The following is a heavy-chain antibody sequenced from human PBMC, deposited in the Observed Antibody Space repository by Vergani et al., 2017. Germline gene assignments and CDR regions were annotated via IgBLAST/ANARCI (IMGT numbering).Heavy chain of an antibody. J-gene: IGHJ4*02. CDR3: AKDPYGDYPPLDY. D-gene: IGHD4-17*01. CDR2: ISGSGGST. CDR1: GGTFSSYA. Sequence: VQLVQSGAEVKKPGSSVKVSCKASGGTFSSYAMSWVRQAPGKGLEWVSAISGSGGSTYYADSVKGRFTISRDNSKNTLYLQMNSLRAEDTAVYYCAKDPYGDYPPLDYWGQGTLVTVSS. V-gene: IGHV3-23*04.